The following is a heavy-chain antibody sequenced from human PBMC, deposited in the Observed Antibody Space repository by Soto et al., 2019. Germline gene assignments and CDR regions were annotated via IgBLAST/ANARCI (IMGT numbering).Heavy chain of an antibody. CDR2: INPSGGTT. D-gene: IGHD2-15*01. J-gene: IGHJ4*02. Sequence: ASVKVSCKASGYTFTRYNVHWVRQAPGQGLEWMAIINPSGGTTYYVQKFEGRVTLTTDTSTSTVYMELSSLRSDDTAVYYCARVRGGGSEYFFDSWGQGTLVTVSS. CDR1: GYTFTRYN. CDR3: ARVRGGGSEYFFDS. V-gene: IGHV1-46*01.